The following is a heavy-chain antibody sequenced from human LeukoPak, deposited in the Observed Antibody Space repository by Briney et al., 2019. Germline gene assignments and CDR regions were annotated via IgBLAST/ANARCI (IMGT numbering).Heavy chain of an antibody. J-gene: IGHJ6*02. CDR3: ARCISAARNYGMDV. V-gene: IGHV3-21*01. CDR2: ISSSSSYI. D-gene: IGHD2-2*01. Sequence: GGSLRPSCAASGFTFSSYSMNWVRQAPGKGLEWVSSISSSSSYIYYADSVKGRFTISRDNAKNSLYLQMNSLRAEDTAVYYCARCISAARNYGMDVWGQGTTVTVSS. CDR1: GFTFSSYS.